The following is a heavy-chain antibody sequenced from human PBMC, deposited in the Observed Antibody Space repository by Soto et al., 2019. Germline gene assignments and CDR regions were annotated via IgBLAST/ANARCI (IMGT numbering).Heavy chain of an antibody. D-gene: IGHD2-2*02. V-gene: IGHV1-2*04. CDR2: INPNSGGT. J-gene: IGHJ3*02. Sequence: ASVKVSCKASGYTFTGYYMHWVRQAPGQGLEWMGWINPNSGGTNYAQKFQGWVTMTRDKSISTAYMELSRLRSDDTAVYYCARGRQDIVVVPAAIGAFDIWGQGTMVTVSS. CDR3: ARGRQDIVVVPAAIGAFDI. CDR1: GYTFTGYY.